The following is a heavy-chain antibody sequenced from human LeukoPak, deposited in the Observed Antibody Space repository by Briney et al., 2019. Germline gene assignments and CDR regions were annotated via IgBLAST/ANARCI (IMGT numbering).Heavy chain of an antibody. V-gene: IGHV4-34*01. CDR2: INHSGST. D-gene: IGHD3-10*01. J-gene: IGHJ4*02. CDR1: GGSFSGYY. CDR3: ARPYYYGSGSYYGYYFDY. Sequence: PSETLSLACAVYGGSFSGYYWSWIRQPPGKGLEWIGEINHSGSTNYNPSLKSRVTISVDTSKNQFSLKLSSVTAADTAVYYCARPYYYGSGSYYGYYFDYWGQGTLVTVSS.